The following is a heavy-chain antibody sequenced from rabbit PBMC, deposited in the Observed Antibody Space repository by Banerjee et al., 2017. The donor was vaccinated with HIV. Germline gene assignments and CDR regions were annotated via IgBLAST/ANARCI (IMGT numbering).Heavy chain of an antibody. CDR3: GRDPHTYGGAVYGGAADL. CDR1: GFDLSSYYY. Sequence: QSLEESGGDLVKPGASLTLTCTASGFDLSSYYYMWWVRQAPGKGLEWIGCIGTDSAGRTYYASWAKGRFTISKTSSTTVTLQMTSLTAADTATYFCGRDPHTYGGAVYGGAADLWGQGTLVTVS. J-gene: IGHJ3*01. CDR2: IGTDSAGRT. V-gene: IGHV1S40*01. D-gene: IGHD6-1*01.